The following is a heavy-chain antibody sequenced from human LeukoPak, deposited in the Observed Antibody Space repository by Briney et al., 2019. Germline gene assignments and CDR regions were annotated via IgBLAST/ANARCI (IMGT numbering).Heavy chain of an antibody. CDR2: IKQDGSEK. CDR3: AREVPYSYGAGYYFDY. J-gene: IGHJ4*02. CDR1: GFIFKDYW. Sequence: PGGSLRLSCAASGFIFKDYWMIWVRQAPGKGLEWVANIKQDGSEKYYVDSVKGRFTISRDNAKNSLYLQMNSLRAEGTAVYYCAREVPYSYGAGYYFDYWGQGTLVTVSS. V-gene: IGHV3-7*01. D-gene: IGHD5-18*01.